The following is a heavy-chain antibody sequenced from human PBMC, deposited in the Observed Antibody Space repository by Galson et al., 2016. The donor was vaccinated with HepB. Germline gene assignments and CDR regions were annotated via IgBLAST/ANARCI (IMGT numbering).Heavy chain of an antibody. J-gene: IGHJ4*02. CDR2: ISADSEAA. CDR1: GYSFSSYD. V-gene: IGHV3-23*01. D-gene: IGHD3-9*01. CDR3: ARGVSRYSDLLTYLDY. Sequence: SLKLSCTASGYSFSSYDMNWVRQTPGKGLEWVAIISADSEAAYYTDSVQGRFTISRDNSKNTLFLEVNSLRAEDTAVYYCARGVSRYSDLLTYLDYWGQGTLVTVSS.